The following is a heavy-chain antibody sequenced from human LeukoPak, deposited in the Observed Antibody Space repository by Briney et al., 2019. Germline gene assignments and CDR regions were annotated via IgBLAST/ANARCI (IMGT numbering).Heavy chain of an antibody. CDR3: AREKEYYDSSGYYPYLSFDY. CDR1: GFTFSSYS. CDR2: ISSSSSYI. Sequence: GGSLRLSCAASGFTFSSYSMNWVRRAPGKGLEWVSSISSSSSYIYYADSVKGRFTISRDNAKNSLYLQMNSLRAEDTAVYYCAREKEYYDSSGYYPYLSFDYWGQGTLVTVSS. D-gene: IGHD3-22*01. V-gene: IGHV3-21*01. J-gene: IGHJ4*02.